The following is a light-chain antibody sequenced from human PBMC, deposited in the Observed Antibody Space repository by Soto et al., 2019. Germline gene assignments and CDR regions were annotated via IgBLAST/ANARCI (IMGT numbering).Light chain of an antibody. CDR2: DVN. CDR3: CSYAGSYTYV. V-gene: IGLV2-11*01. CDR1: SSDVGGYNY. J-gene: IGLJ1*01. Sequence: QSALTQPRSVSGSPGQSVTISCTGTSSDVGGYNYVSWYQQHPGKAPKLMIYDVNKRPSGVPDRFSGSKSGNTASLTISGRQAEDEADYYCCSYAGSYTYVFGTGTKLTVL.